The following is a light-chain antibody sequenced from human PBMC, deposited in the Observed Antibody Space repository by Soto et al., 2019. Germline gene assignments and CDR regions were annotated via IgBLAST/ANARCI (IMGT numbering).Light chain of an antibody. Sequence: IVLTQSPGTMYLSPGERATLSCGASQRFTNNFLAWYQQKPGQAPRLLIYGASSRATGVPDRFSGSGSWTGFTLTISRLEPGDFAVYYCQQYGTPLFTFGPGTKVDIK. CDR2: GAS. J-gene: IGKJ3*01. CDR1: QRFTNNF. V-gene: IGKV3-20*01. CDR3: QQYGTPLFT.